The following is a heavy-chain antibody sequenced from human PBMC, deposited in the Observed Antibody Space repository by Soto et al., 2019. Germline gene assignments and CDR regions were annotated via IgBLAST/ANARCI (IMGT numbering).Heavy chain of an antibody. Sequence: QVQLQQWGAGLLKPSETLSLTCAVYGGPFSGYYWSWIRQPPGKGLEWIGEINHSGSTNYNPSLKSRVTISVDTSKNQFSLKLSSVTAADTAVYYCARGLPYCSSTSCYVSSPIDYWGQGTLVTVSS. CDR2: INHSGST. CDR3: ARGLPYCSSTSCYVSSPIDY. CDR1: GGPFSGYY. V-gene: IGHV4-34*01. J-gene: IGHJ4*02. D-gene: IGHD2-2*01.